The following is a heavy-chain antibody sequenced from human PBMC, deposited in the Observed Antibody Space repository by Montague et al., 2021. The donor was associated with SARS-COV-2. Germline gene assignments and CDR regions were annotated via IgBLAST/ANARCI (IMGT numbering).Heavy chain of an antibody. Sequence: SETPSLTCAVSRGSFSNYYWTWIRQSPGKGLEWIGEINQGGAPNYTPSLKSRVTISLDTSKMQISLKLNSVTVADTAVFFCARGRPVQGSFRHFDSISSGALDVWAQGSLVIVSS. CDR2: INQGGAP. V-gene: IGHV4-34*01. CDR1: RGSFSNYY. D-gene: IGHD3-9*01. J-gene: IGHJ3*01. CDR3: ARGRPVQGSFRHFDSISSGALDV.